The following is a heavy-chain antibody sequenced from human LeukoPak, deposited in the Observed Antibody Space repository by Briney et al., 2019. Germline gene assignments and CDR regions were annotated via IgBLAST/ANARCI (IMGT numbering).Heavy chain of an antibody. Sequence: GGSLRLSCAASGFTFDTYGMSWVRQAPGKGLEWVSGISGSGGATYYADSVKGRFTISRDDPHNTLYLQMNSLRAEDTAVYFCARGGVDYYGSGTYYLMYYFDYWGQGALVTVSS. CDR1: GFTFDTYG. V-gene: IGHV3-23*01. D-gene: IGHD3-10*01. CDR3: ARGGVDYYGSGTYYLMYYFDY. J-gene: IGHJ4*02. CDR2: ISGSGGAT.